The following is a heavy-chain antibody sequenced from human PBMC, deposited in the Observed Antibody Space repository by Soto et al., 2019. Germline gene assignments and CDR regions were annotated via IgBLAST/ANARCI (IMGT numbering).Heavy chain of an antibody. Sequence: QVQLVQSGAEVKKPGASVKVSCKVSGYTLTELSMHWVRQAPGKGLEWMGGIIPIFGTANYAQKFQGRVTITADESTSTAYMELSSLRSEDTAVYYCASFPFRHFDWLYGMDVWGQGTTVTVSS. CDR3: ASFPFRHFDWLYGMDV. V-gene: IGHV1-69*13. J-gene: IGHJ6*02. D-gene: IGHD3-9*01. CDR1: GYTLTELS. CDR2: IIPIFGTA.